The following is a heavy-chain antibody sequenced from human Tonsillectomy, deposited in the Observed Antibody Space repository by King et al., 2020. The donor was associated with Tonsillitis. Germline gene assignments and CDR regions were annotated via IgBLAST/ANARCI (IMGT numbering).Heavy chain of an antibody. V-gene: IGHV3-13*01. J-gene: IGHJ3*02. CDR3: ARISSRGAFDI. D-gene: IGHD2-2*01. Sequence: VQLVGFGGGLVQPGGSLRLSCAASGFTFSSYDMHWVRQATGKGLEWVSAIGTAGDTYYPGSVKGRFTISRENAKNSLYLQMNSLRAGDTAVYYCARISSRGAFDIWGQGTMVTVSS. CDR2: IGTAGDT. CDR1: GFTFSSYD.